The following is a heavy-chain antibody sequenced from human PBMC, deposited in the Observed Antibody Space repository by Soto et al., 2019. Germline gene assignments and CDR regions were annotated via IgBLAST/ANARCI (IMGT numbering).Heavy chain of an antibody. CDR1: GFTFSSVG. CDR3: ARSRYDIHGVGYYYFYMDA. J-gene: IGHJ6*03. Sequence: QVQLVESGGGVVQPGRSLRLSCAASGFTFSSVGMNWVRQAPGKGLEWVAVICHDGNNEYYADSVKGRFTISRDNSNNTLYLQMNRLRSEDPAVYYCARSRYDIHGVGYYYFYMDAWGQGTTVTVSS. V-gene: IGHV3-33*01. CDR2: ICHDGNNE. D-gene: IGHD3-9*01.